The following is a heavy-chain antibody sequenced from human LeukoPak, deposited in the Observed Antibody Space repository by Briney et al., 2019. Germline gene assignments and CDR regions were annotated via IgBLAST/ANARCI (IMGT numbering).Heavy chain of an antibody. Sequence: GGSLRLSCAASRFTFSSYTMSWVRQAPGKGLEWVSATSGSGDTTYYADSVKGRFTISRDNSKNTLYLQMNSLRAEDTAVYYCTRDRSRIATVIPMDVWGKGTTVTVSS. CDR2: TSGSGDTT. V-gene: IGHV3-23*01. D-gene: IGHD6-13*01. J-gene: IGHJ6*04. CDR3: TRDRSRIATVIPMDV. CDR1: RFTFSSYT.